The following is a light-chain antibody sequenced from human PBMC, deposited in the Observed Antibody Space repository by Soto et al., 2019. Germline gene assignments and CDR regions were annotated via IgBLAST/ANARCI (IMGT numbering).Light chain of an antibody. CDR3: SSYTSSSLVV. CDR1: SSDVGGYNY. J-gene: IGLJ2*01. V-gene: IGLV2-14*01. Sequence: QSVLTQPASVSGSPGQSITISCTGTSSDVGGYNYVSWYQQHPGKAPKLMIYDVSNRPSGVSNRFSGSKSGNTASLTISGLQAEHEADYYCSSYTSSSLVVFGGGTKVTVL. CDR2: DVS.